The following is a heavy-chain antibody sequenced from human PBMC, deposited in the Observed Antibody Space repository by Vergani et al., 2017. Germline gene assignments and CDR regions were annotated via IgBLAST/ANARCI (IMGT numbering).Heavy chain of an antibody. J-gene: IGHJ4*02. V-gene: IGHV3-23*01. CDR3: AKVGYGDYYFDY. CDR2: ISGSGGST. D-gene: IGHD4-17*01. Sequence: EVQLLESGGGLVQPGGSLRLSCAASGFTFSSYAMSWVRKAPGKGLEWVSAISGSGGSTYYADSVKGRFTISRDNSKNTLYLQMNSLRAEDTAVYYCAKVGYGDYYFDYWGQGTLVTVSS. CDR1: GFTFSSYA.